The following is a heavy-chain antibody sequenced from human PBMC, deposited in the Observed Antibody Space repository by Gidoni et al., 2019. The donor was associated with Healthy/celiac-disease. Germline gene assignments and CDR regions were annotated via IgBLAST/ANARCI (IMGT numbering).Heavy chain of an antibody. V-gene: IGHV3-30*18. J-gene: IGHJ4*02. CDR1: GFTFSSSG. D-gene: IGHD3-3*01. Sequence: QVQLVESGVGVVQPGRSLRLSCAASGFTFSSSGMHWVRQAPGKGLEWVAVISDDGSNKDYADSVKGRFTIYRDNSKNTLYLQMNSLRAEDTAVYYCAKLPGDVYDFWSGYYGYWGQGTLVTVSS. CDR2: ISDDGSNK. CDR3: AKLPGDVYDFWSGYYGY.